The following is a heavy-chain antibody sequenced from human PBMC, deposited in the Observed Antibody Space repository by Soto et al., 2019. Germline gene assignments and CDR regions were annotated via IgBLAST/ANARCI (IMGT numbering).Heavy chain of an antibody. CDR2: ISGSGGST. CDR1: GFTFSSYA. CDR3: AKDGARDANGGVNNWFDP. J-gene: IGHJ5*02. D-gene: IGHD1-1*01. V-gene: IGHV3-23*01. Sequence: AGGSLRLSCAASGFTFSSYAMSWVRQAPGKGLEWVSAISGSGGSTYYADSVKGRFTISRDNSKNTLYLQMNSLRAEDTAVYYCAKDGARDANGGVNNWFDPWGQGTLVTVSS.